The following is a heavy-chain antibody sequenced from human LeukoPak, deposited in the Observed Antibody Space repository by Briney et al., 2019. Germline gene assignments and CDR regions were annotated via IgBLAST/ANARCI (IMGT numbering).Heavy chain of an antibody. D-gene: IGHD3-22*01. CDR3: AKALESRYYYDSSGYDY. J-gene: IGHJ4*02. CDR2: ISWNSGSI. CDR1: GFTFDDYA. Sequence: GRSLRLSCAASGFTFDDYAMHWVRQAPGKGLGWVSGISWNSGSIGYADSVKGRFTISRDNAKNSLYLQMNSLRAEDVALYYCAKALESRYYYDSSGYDYWGQGTLVTVSS. V-gene: IGHV3-9*03.